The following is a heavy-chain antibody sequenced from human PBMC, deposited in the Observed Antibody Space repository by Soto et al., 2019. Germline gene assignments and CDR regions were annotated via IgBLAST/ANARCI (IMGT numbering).Heavy chain of an antibody. CDR1: GYTFTSYG. Sequence: QVQLVQSGAEVKKPGASVKVSCKASGYTFTSYGISWVRQAPGQGLEWMGWISAYNGNTNYAQKLQGRVTMTTDTSTRTAYVELRSLRSDDTAVYYCARKDYYDSSGYRRDFDYWGQGTLVTVSS. CDR2: ISAYNGNT. D-gene: IGHD3-22*01. J-gene: IGHJ4*02. CDR3: ARKDYYDSSGYRRDFDY. V-gene: IGHV1-18*01.